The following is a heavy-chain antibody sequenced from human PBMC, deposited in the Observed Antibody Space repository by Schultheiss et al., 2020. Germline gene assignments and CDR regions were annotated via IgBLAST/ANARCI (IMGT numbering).Heavy chain of an antibody. D-gene: IGHD2-15*01. CDR2: TYYRSKWYN. J-gene: IGHJ5*02. V-gene: IGHV6-1*01. CDR3: ARGPKFRSRWFDP. CDR1: GDSVSSNSAA. Sequence: SQTLSLTCAISGDSVSSNSAAWNWIRQSPSRGLEWLGRTYYRSKWYNDYAVSVKSRITINPDTSKNQFSLKLSSVTAADTAVYYCARGPKFRSRWFDPWGQGTLVTVSS.